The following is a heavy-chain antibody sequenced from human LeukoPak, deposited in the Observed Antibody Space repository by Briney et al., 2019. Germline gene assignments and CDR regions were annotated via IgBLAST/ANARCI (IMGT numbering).Heavy chain of an antibody. Sequence: SETLSLTCAVYGGSFSGYYWSWVRQPPGKGLEWIGEINHSGSTNYNPSLKSRVTISVDTSKNQFSLKLSSVTAADTAVYYCARGQYYYDGSGGTLYYYYGMDVWGQGTTVTVSS. J-gene: IGHJ6*02. V-gene: IGHV4-34*01. CDR2: INHSGST. CDR1: GGSFSGYY. D-gene: IGHD3-22*01. CDR3: ARGQYYYDGSGGTLYYYYGMDV.